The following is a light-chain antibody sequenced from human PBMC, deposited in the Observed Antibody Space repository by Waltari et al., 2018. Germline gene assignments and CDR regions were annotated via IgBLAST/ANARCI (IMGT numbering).Light chain of an antibody. J-gene: IGLJ2*01. CDR3: QTADSGGVHVV. CDR1: VFASQH. V-gene: IGLV3-25*03. CDR2: KDI. Sequence: SSDLTQPPSMSVSPGQTARIPCPADVFASQHGYWYQQKPGQAPLLVIHKDIERPSGIPERFSGSSSQTTVTLTIAGVQAEDEAVYYCQTADSGGVHVVFGGGTKLTVL.